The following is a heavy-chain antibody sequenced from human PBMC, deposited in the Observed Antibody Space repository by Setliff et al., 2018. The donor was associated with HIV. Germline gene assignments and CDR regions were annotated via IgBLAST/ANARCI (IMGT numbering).Heavy chain of an antibody. Sequence: SETLSLTCTVSGDSISNYYWSWVRQPPGKGLEWIGYIYTTGSTNYNPSLKSRVTISVDTSKNQFSLKLSSVTAADTAVYYCARRWGIRGYSSWGQGTLVTVSS. D-gene: IGHD5-18*01. CDR3: ARRWGIRGYSS. V-gene: IGHV4-4*09. J-gene: IGHJ5*02. CDR1: GDSISNYY. CDR2: IYTTGST.